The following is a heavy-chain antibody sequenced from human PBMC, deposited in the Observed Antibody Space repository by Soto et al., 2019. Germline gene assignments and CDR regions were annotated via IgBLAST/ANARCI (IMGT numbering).Heavy chain of an antibody. Sequence: GASVKVSCKASGYTFTSYDINWVRQATGQGLEWMGWMNPNSGNTGYAQKFQGRVTMTRNTSISTAYMELSSLRSEDTAVYYCARASWVGTTILFGYWGQGTLVTVSS. D-gene: IGHD1-26*01. CDR3: ARASWVGTTILFGY. J-gene: IGHJ4*02. CDR1: GYTFTSYD. V-gene: IGHV1-8*01. CDR2: MNPNSGNT.